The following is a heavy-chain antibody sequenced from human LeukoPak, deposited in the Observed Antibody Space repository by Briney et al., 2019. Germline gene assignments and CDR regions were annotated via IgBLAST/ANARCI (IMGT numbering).Heavy chain of an antibody. J-gene: IGHJ4*02. CDR2: IGISSRNT. Sequence: GGCLRLSCAASGFTFTDYSMNWVREAPGGGRECISYIGISSRNTKYADSVKGSSPICGDSAKNSVYMQTNSLRVEDTAVYYCARDFRYAFDNWGQATLVTASS. V-gene: IGHV3-48*04. CDR3: ARDFRYAFDN. D-gene: IGHD5-12*01. CDR1: GFTFTDYS.